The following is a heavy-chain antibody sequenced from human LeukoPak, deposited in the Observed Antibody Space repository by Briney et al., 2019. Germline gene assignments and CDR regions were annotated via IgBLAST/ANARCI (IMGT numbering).Heavy chain of an antibody. V-gene: IGHV3-15*01. CDR2: IKSKTDGGTA. Sequence: GGSLRLSCAASGFTFSNVWMSWVRQVPGQGLEWVGRIKSKTDGGTAEYTAPVRSRFTISRDDAKNTLYLQMNSLKTEDTAVYYCTTEWIQLFDFWGQGTLVTVSS. CDR3: TTEWIQLFDF. J-gene: IGHJ4*02. D-gene: IGHD5-18*01. CDR1: GFTFSNVW.